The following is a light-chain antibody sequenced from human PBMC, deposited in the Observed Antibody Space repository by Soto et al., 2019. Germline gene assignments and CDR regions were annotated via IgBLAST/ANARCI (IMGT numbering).Light chain of an antibody. CDR1: SSDDGGYNY. Sequence: QSALTQPASVSGSPGQSITISCTGTSSDDGGYNYVSWYQQHPGKAPKLMIYDVSNRPSGVSNRFSGSKSGNTASLTISGLQAEDEAEYYCSSYTSISTLNYVFGTGTKLTVL. CDR2: DVS. V-gene: IGLV2-14*01. J-gene: IGLJ1*01. CDR3: SSYTSISTLNYV.